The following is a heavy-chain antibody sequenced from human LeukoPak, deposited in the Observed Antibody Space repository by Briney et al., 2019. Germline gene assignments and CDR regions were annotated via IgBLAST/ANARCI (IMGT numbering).Heavy chain of an antibody. CDR3: ARDRGYCSSTSCYDWFDP. V-gene: IGHV4-59*01. J-gene: IGHJ5*02. CDR2: IYCSGST. D-gene: IGHD2-2*01. CDR1: GGSISSYY. Sequence: PSETLSLTCTVSGGSISSYYWSWIRQPPGKGLEWIGYIYCSGSTNYNPSLKSRVTISVDTSKNQFSLKLSSVTAADTAVYNRARDRGYCSSTSCYDWFDPWGQGTLVTVSS.